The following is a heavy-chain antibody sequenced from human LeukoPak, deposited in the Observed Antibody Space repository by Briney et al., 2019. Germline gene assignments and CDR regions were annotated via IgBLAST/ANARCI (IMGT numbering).Heavy chain of an antibody. CDR1: GGSFSGYY. V-gene: IGHV3-11*06. Sequence: PSETLSLTCAVYGGSFSGYYWSWIRQPPGKGLEWVSALSGSGDDTFYADSVKGRFTISRDNAKNSLYLQMNSLRAEDTAVYYCARDRPEHYYDSSGYYGDGYWGQGTLVTVSS. D-gene: IGHD3-22*01. CDR2: LSGSGDDT. CDR3: ARDRPEHYYDSSGYYGDGY. J-gene: IGHJ4*02.